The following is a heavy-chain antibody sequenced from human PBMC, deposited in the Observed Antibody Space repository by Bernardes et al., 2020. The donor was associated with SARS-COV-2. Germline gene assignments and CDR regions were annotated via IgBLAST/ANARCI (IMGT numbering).Heavy chain of an antibody. CDR3: AKPYSSGWYELDY. V-gene: IGHV3-23*01. Sequence: GGSLRLSFSASCFTLSFFSLGLVPPAPGEGLELVSALIGCGGTTYYADSVKGRFTISRDNSRNALYLQMNSLGADDTAVYYCAKPYSSGWYELDYWGQGTLVTVSS. D-gene: IGHD6-19*01. J-gene: IGHJ4*02. CDR1: CFTLSFFS. CDR2: LIGCGGTT.